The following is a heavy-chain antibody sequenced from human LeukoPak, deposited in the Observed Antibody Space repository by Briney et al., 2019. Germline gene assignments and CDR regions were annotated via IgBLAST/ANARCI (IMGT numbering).Heavy chain of an antibody. D-gene: IGHD6-13*01. CDR3: AREMAAAGNYYYHGMDV. CDR1: GFTFSSYW. V-gene: IGHV3-30*03. Sequence: GGSLRLSCAASGFTFSSYWMSWVRQVPGKGLEWVAVISYDGSNKYYADSVKGRFTISRDNSKNTLYLQMNSLRAEDTAVYYCAREMAAAGNYYYHGMDVWGQGTTVTVSS. CDR2: ISYDGSNK. J-gene: IGHJ6*02.